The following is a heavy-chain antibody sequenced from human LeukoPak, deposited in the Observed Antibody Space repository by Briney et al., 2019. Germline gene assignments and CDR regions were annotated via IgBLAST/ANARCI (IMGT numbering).Heavy chain of an antibody. CDR2: ISGDGGST. CDR3: AKDPGASYGGNQGYFDY. D-gene: IGHD4-23*01. V-gene: IGHV3-43*02. J-gene: IGHJ4*02. Sequence: GGSLRLSCAASGFTFDDYAMHWVRQAPGKGLEWVSLISGDGGSTYYADPVKGRFTISRDNSKNSLYLQMNSLRTEDTALYYCAKDPGASYGGNQGYFDYWGQGTLVTVSS. CDR1: GFTFDDYA.